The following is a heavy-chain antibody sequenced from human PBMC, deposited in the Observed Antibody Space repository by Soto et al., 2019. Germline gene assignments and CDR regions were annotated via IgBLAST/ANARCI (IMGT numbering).Heavy chain of an antibody. D-gene: IGHD6-6*01. CDR2: INPNSGGT. J-gene: IGHJ4*02. Sequence: QVQLVQSGAEVKKPGASVKVSCKASGYTFTGYYMHWVRQAPGQGLEWMGWINPNSGGTNYAQKFQGRITMTRDTSISTGYMEMSRLRSDDTAVYYCARAQRSLTARNDYWGQGTLGTVSS. CDR1: GYTFTGYY. CDR3: ARAQRSLTARNDY. V-gene: IGHV1-2*02.